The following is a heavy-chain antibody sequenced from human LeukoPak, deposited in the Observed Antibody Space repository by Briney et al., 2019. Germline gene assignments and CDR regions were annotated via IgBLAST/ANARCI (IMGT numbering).Heavy chain of an antibody. Sequence: GGSLRLSCAASGLTFSSNYITWVRQPPGKGLEWVSVLHAAGGTYYADSVKGRLTISRHISKNTVYLQMNSLRAEDTAVYYCAREGYDSSGYPRLLDYWGQGTLVTVSS. CDR1: GLTFSSNY. CDR2: LHAAGGT. V-gene: IGHV3-53*04. D-gene: IGHD3-22*01. CDR3: AREGYDSSGYPRLLDY. J-gene: IGHJ4*02.